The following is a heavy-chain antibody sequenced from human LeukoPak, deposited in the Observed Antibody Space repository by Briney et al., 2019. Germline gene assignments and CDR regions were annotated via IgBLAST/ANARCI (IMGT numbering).Heavy chain of an antibody. CDR1: GFTFSNYG. CDR3: AKRGEKWDLDC. J-gene: IGHJ4*02. CDR2: IWYDGSNK. Sequence: PGGSLRLSSAASGFTFSNYGMHWVRQAPGKGLEWVAVIWYDGSNKYYADSVKGRFTISRDNSKNTVYLQMNSLRAEDTAVYYCAKRGEKWDLDCWGQGTLVTVSS. V-gene: IGHV3-33*06. D-gene: IGHD1-26*01.